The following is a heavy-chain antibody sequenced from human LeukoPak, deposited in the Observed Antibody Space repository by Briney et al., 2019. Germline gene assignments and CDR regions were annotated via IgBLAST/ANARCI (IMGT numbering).Heavy chain of an antibody. J-gene: IGHJ3*02. V-gene: IGHV4-34*01. CDR3: ARHQELGFYDAFDI. Sequence: SETLSLTCAVYGGSFSGYYWSWIRQPPGKGLEWIGEINHSGSTNYNPSLKSRVTISIDTSKNQFSLKLDSVTAADTAMYYCARHQELGFYDAFDIWGQGTMLTVSS. D-gene: IGHD7-27*01. CDR1: GGSFSGYY. CDR2: INHSGST.